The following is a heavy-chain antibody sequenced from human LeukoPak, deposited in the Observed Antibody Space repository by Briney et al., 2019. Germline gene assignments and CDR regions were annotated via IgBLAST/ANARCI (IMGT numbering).Heavy chain of an antibody. CDR1: GFTFSSYG. V-gene: IGHV3-73*01. J-gene: IGHJ4*02. CDR2: IRSKANNYAT. Sequence: GGSLRLSCAASGFTFSSYGMHWVRQASGKGLEWVGRIRSKANNYATAYAASVKGRFTISRDDSKNTAYLQMNNLKTEDTAVYYCTRSSVDYWGQGTLVTVSS. CDR3: TRSSVDY.